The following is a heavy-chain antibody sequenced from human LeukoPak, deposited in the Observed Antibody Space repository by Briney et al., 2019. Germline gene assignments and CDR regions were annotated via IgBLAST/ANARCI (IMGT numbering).Heavy chain of an antibody. Sequence: ASVKVSCKASGYTFTGYYMHWVRQAPGQGLEWMGWINPNSGGTNYAQKFQGWVTMTRDTSISTAYMELSRLRSDDTAVYYCAREYCSSTSCSNWVDPWGQGTLVTVSS. CDR1: GYTFTGYY. D-gene: IGHD2-2*01. CDR2: INPNSGGT. V-gene: IGHV1-2*04. J-gene: IGHJ5*02. CDR3: AREYCSSTSCSNWVDP.